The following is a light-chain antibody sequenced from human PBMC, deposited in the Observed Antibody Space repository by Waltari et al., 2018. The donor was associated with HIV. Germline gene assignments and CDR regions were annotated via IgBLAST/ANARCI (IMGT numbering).Light chain of an antibody. CDR2: KTS. CDR3: QESLTFT. V-gene: IGKV1-5*03. Sequence: DIQATQSPSTLSASAGDSVTITCRASQSLGIWLAWYQQKPGKAPKLLIYKTSTLEIGVPSRFSGSRSGTEFTLTINSLEPDDFATYYFQESLTFTFGPGTKVDL. J-gene: IGKJ3*01. CDR1: QSLGIW.